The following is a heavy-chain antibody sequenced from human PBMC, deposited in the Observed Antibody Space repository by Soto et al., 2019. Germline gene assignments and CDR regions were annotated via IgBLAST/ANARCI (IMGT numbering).Heavy chain of an antibody. CDR1: GFPFSNAW. CDR2: IKSKALGGTT. V-gene: IGHV3-15*07. D-gene: IGHD3-22*01. J-gene: IGHJ4*01. Sequence: GGSLRLSCAGSGFPFSNAWINWVRQAPGKGLEWVGRIKSKALGGTTDFAAPVRGRFAITRDDSRNMAYMQMNSLNTEDTAVYYCTTDSYSTIIEVRFDYWGHGTLVPVSS. CDR3: TTDSYSTIIEVRFDY.